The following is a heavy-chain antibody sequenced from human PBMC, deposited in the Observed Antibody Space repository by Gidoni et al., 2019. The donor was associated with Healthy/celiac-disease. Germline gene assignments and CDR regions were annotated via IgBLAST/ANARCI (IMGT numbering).Heavy chain of an antibody. V-gene: IGHV1-18*01. D-gene: IGHD5-12*01. J-gene: IGHJ4*02. CDR2: ISAYNGNT. CDR3: ARGRGGYKYEVGFDY. Sequence: WISAYNGNTNYAQKLQGRVTMTTDTSTSTAYMALRSLRSDDTAVYYCARGRGGYKYEVGFDYWGQGTLVTVSS.